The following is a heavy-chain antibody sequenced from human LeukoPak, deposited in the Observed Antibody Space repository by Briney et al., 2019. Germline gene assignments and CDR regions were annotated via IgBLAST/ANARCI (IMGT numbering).Heavy chain of an antibody. Sequence: ASVKVSCKASGYTFTSYGISWVRQAPGQGLEWMGWISAYNGNTNYAQKLQGRVTMTTDTSTSTAYMELSRLRSDDTAVYYCARGGSSTYYYDSRGYYFDYWGQGTLVTVSS. V-gene: IGHV1-18*01. D-gene: IGHD3-22*01. CDR1: GYTFTSYG. CDR2: ISAYNGNT. J-gene: IGHJ4*02. CDR3: ARGGSSTYYYDSRGYYFDY.